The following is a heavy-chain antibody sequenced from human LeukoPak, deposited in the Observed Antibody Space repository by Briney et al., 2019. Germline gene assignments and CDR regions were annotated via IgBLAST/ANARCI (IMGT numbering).Heavy chain of an antibody. Sequence: ASVKVSCKASGYTLTRYFIHWVRQAPGQGLEWMGIINPNGGSTSYPQKFQGRVTITADESTSTAYMELSSLRSEDTAVYYCARAPWSSSSSVYYFDYWGQGTLVTVSS. J-gene: IGHJ4*02. CDR2: INPNGGST. CDR3: ARAPWSSSSSVYYFDY. V-gene: IGHV1-46*01. D-gene: IGHD6-6*01. CDR1: GYTLTRYF.